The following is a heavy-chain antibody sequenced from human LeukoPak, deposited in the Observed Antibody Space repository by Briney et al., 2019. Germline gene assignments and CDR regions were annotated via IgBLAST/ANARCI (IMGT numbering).Heavy chain of an antibody. D-gene: IGHD3-22*01. J-gene: IGHJ4*02. CDR3: ARGRRDSSASYYFDY. CDR1: GGSISSYY. Sequence: SETLSLTCTASGGSISSYYWSWIRQPPGKGLEWIGYIYYSGSTNYNPSLKSRVTISVDTSKNQFSLKLSSVTAADTAVYYCARGRRDSSASYYFDYWGQGTLVTVSS. V-gene: IGHV4-59*01. CDR2: IYYSGST.